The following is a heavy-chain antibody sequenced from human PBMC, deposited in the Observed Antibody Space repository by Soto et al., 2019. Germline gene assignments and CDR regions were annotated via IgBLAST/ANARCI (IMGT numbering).Heavy chain of an antibody. D-gene: IGHD2-8*01. V-gene: IGHV4-4*02. Sequence: QVQLQESGAGVVKPSGTLCLTCAVSGGSISSSNWWSWVRQPPGKGLEWIGAIYHSGSINYTPSLKRRFSISVDNSTHQFPLKFLAVPAAHTVVYYCARLGYSINGIFYYSMDVSGQGTTVTVAS. CDR2: IYHSGSI. CDR1: GGSISSSNW. CDR3: ARLGYSINGIFYYSMDV. J-gene: IGHJ6*02.